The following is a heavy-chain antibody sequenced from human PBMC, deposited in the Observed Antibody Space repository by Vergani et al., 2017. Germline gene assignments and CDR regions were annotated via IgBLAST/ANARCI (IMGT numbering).Heavy chain of an antibody. D-gene: IGHD6-19*01. J-gene: IGHJ4*02. V-gene: IGHV3-23*04. CDR1: GFTFSSYA. Sequence: EVQLVESGGGLVKPGGSLRLSCAASGFTFSSYAMSWVRQAPGKGLEWVSAISGSGGSTYYADSVKGRFTISRDNSKNTLYLQMNSLRAEDTAVYYCAKDHIFSSGWYGYFDYWGQGTLVTVSS. CDR2: ISGSGGST. CDR3: AKDHIFSSGWYGYFDY.